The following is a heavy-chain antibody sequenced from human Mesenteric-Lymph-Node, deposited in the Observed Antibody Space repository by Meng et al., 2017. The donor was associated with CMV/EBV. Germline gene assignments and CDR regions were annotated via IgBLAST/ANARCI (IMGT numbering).Heavy chain of an antibody. Sequence: ASVKVSCKASGYSFTAYYLHWVRQAPGQGLEWMAWINPNSGGTNYAQKFQGRVTMTRDTSISTAYMELSRLRSDDTAVYYCARRTVPAAMGYYFDYWGQGTPVTVSS. D-gene: IGHD2-2*01. V-gene: IGHV1-2*02. CDR2: INPNSGGT. CDR3: ARRTVPAAMGYYFDY. J-gene: IGHJ4*02. CDR1: GYSFTAYY.